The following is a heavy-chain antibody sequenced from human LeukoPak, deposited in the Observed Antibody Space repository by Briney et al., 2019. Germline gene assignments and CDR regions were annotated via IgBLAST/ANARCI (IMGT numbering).Heavy chain of an antibody. Sequence: ETLSLTCTVSGGSISSSSYYWRWIRQPPGKGLEWIGSIYYSGSTYYNPSLKSRVTISVDTSKNQFSLKLSSVTAADTAVYYCARSSRDAFDIWGQGTMVTVSS. J-gene: IGHJ3*02. V-gene: IGHV4-39*07. CDR1: GGSISSSSYY. CDR2: IYYSGST. CDR3: ARSSRDAFDI.